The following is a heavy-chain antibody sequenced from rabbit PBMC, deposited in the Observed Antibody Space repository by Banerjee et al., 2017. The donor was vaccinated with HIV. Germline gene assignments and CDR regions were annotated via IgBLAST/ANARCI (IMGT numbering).Heavy chain of an antibody. V-gene: IGHV1S40*01. CDR2: IYAGSSDST. CDR3: ARDSNGGYGYAPFNL. Sequence: QSLEESGGDLVKPGASLTLTCTASGFSFSSVDYMCWVRQAPGKGLEWIACIYAGSSDSTYYASWAKGRFTISKTSSTTVTLQMTSLTAADTATYFCARDSNGGYGYAPFNLWGPGTLVTVS. D-gene: IGHD6-1*01. CDR1: GFSFSSVDY. J-gene: IGHJ4*01.